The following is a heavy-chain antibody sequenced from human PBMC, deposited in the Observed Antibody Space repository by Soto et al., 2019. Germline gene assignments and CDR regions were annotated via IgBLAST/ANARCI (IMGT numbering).Heavy chain of an antibody. CDR1: GYTFTSYG. D-gene: IGHD3-16*02. Sequence: ASVKVSCKASGYTFTSYGISWVRQAPGQGLEWMGWISAYNGNTNYAQKLQGRVTMTTDTSTSTAYMELRSLRSDDTAVYYCARVSGRTHGELSLYYFDYWGQGTLVTVSS. CDR3: ARVSGRTHGELSLYYFDY. V-gene: IGHV1-18*01. J-gene: IGHJ4*02. CDR2: ISAYNGNT.